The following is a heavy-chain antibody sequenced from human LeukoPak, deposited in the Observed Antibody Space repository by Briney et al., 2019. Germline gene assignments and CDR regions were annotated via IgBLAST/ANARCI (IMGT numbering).Heavy chain of an antibody. CDR2: ISYDGSNK. CDR1: GFTFSSYA. Sequence: GGSLRLSCAASGFTFSSYAMHWVRQAPGKGLEWVAVISYDGSNKYYADSVKGRFTISRDNSKNTLYLQMNSLRAEDTAVYYCARDWESYGDPQGGYFDYWGQGTLVTVSS. J-gene: IGHJ4*02. V-gene: IGHV3-30*04. D-gene: IGHD4-17*01. CDR3: ARDWESYGDPQGGYFDY.